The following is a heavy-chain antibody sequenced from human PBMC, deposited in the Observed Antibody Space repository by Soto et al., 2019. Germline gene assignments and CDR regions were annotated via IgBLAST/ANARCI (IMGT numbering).Heavy chain of an antibody. CDR1: GFTFSSYG. CDR2: ISYDGRDK. D-gene: IGHD5-12*01. V-gene: IGHV3-30*19. J-gene: IGHJ4*02. CDR3: AKDIVATIRKYYFDY. Sequence: PGGSLRLSCAASGFTFSSYGMHWVRQAPGKGLEWVALISYDGRDKYYADSVKGRFTISRDNSKNTLYLQMNSLRAEDTAVYYCAKDIVATIRKYYFDYWGQGTLVTAPQ.